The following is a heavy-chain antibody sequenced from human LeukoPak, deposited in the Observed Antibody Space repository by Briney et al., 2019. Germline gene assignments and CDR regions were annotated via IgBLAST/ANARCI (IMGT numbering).Heavy chain of an antibody. CDR2: IYYSGST. D-gene: IGHD1-14*01. Sequence: SETLSLTCAVYGGSFSGYYWSRIRQPPGKGLEWIGYIYYSGSTNYNPSLKSRVTISVDTSKNQFSLKLSSVTAADTAVYYCARLPPLTSSFDYWGQGTLVTVSS. J-gene: IGHJ4*02. CDR3: ARLPPLTSSFDY. V-gene: IGHV4-59*08. CDR1: GGSFSGYY.